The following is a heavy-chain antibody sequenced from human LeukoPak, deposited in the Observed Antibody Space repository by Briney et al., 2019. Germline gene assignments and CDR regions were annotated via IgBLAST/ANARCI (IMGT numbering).Heavy chain of an antibody. Sequence: PSETLSLTCTVSSGPMHSYILRGSQQTAGKGLEWIGRSYIGLTTDYNPSLKSRVTMSIDTSKNQLSLKLSAVTAADTAVYYCARLRFYDSTGYSQGHYMDLLGKASTVVVSS. D-gene: IGHD3-22*01. V-gene: IGHV4-4*07. CDR2: SYIGLTT. J-gene: IGHJ6*03. CDR3: ARLRFYDSTGYSQGHYMDL. CDR1: SGPMHSYI.